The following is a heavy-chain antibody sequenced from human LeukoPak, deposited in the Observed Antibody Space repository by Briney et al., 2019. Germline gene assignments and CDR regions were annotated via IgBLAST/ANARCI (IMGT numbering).Heavy chain of an antibody. V-gene: IGHV1-2*02. CDR1: GYTFTGYY. Sequence: GASVKVSCKASGYTFTGYYMHWVRQAPGQGLEWMGWINPNSGGTNYAQKFQGRVTMTRDTSISTAYMELSRLRSDDTAVYYCARDRYYCSSTSCYSHWFDPWGQGTLVTVSS. D-gene: IGHD2-2*01. J-gene: IGHJ5*02. CDR2: INPNSGGT. CDR3: ARDRYYCSSTSCYSHWFDP.